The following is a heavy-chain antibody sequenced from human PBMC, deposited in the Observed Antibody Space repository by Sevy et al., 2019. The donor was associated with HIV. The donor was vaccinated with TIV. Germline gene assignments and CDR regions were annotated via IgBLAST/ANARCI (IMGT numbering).Heavy chain of an antibody. J-gene: IGHJ6*02. V-gene: IGHV3-23*01. CDR1: GFTFSSYA. Sequence: GGSLRLSCAASGFTFSSYAMSWVRQAPGKGLEWVSAISGSGGSTYYADSVKGRFTISRDNSKNTLYLQRNSLRAEDTAVYYCANDLNPQGLEWFRGGYYYYYGMDVWGQGITVTVSS. D-gene: IGHD3-3*01. CDR3: ANDLNPQGLEWFRGGYYYYYGMDV. CDR2: ISGSGGST.